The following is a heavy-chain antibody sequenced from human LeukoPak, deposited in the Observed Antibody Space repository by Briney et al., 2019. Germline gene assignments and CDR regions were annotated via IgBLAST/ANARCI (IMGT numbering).Heavy chain of an antibody. CDR3: ARDSYYGGTQDY. CDR2: ISTSGGTI. V-gene: IGHV3-48*03. J-gene: IGHJ4*02. D-gene: IGHD4-23*01. Sequence: GGSLRLSCATSGFTFSNYEMSWVRQTPGKGLEWVSYISTSGGTIYYADSVKGRFTISRDNAKNSLYLQMNSLRAEDTTVYYCARDSYYGGTQDYWGQGTLVTVSS. CDR1: GFTFSNYE.